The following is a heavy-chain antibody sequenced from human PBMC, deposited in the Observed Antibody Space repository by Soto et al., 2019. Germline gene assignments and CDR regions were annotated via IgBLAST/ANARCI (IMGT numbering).Heavy chain of an antibody. J-gene: IGHJ4*02. CDR2: ISGGDT. Sequence: GGSLRLSCAASGFTFNSYALSWVRQAPGKGLEWVSTISGGDTYYADFVKGRFTISRDISKNTLYLQMDGLRAEDTAIYYCTKDRETAWFPDFWGQGALVTAPQ. CDR1: GFTFNSYA. CDR3: TKDRETAWFPDF. V-gene: IGHV3-23*01. D-gene: IGHD3-10*01.